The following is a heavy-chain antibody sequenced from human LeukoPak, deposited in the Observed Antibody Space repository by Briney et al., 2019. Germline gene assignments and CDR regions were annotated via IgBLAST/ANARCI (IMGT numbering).Heavy chain of an antibody. V-gene: IGHV1-24*01. CDR2: FDPEDGET. CDR3: ARDPSGVVSLDY. J-gene: IGHJ4*02. CDR1: GYTLTELS. D-gene: IGHD3-3*01. Sequence: GASVKVSCKVSGYTLTELSMHWVRQAPGKGLEWMGGFDPEDGETIYAQKLQGRVTMTTDTSTSTAYMELRSLRSDDTAVYYCARDPSGVVSLDYWGQGTLVTVSS.